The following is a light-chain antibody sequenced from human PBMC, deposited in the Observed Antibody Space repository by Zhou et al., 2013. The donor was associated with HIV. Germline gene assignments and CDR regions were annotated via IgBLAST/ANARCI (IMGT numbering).Light chain of an antibody. Sequence: ENVLTQSPDTLPASPGETVTLSCKASQTVGEGWLAWYQHKSGQAPRLLIHETSKRNTDIPDRFIGSGSGTLFTLTISGVQSEDFAVYFCQQYSSSPITFGPGTRLEVK. CDR1: QTVGEGW. CDR2: ETS. J-gene: IGKJ5*01. V-gene: IGKV3-11*01. CDR3: QQYSSSPIT.